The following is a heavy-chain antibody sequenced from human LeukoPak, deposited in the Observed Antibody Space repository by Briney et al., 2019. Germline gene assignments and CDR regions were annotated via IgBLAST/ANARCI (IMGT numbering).Heavy chain of an antibody. CDR3: ARETASKYYYDTGGYSDY. D-gene: IGHD3-22*01. CDR2: ISTDDET. Sequence: PGGSLRLSCAASGFTFSSYVMSWVRQAPGKGLEWISLISTDDETHYADSVKGRFTVSRDTSKNTVYLQMNSLRAEDTAVYYCARETASKYYYDTGGYSDYWGQGTLVTVSS. CDR1: GFTFSSYV. V-gene: IGHV3-66*01. J-gene: IGHJ4*02.